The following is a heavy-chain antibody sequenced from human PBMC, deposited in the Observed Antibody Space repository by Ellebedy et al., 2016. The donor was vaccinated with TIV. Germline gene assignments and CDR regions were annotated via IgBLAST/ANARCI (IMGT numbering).Heavy chain of an antibody. CDR3: AKDLGIERQWGFDY. Sequence: GESLKISCAASGFTFSLYAMGLVRQAPGKGLEWFSTISRNGGGTYYAGSVEGRFTISRDNSNNTLWLQMSGLRAEDTARYFCAKDLGIERQWGFDYWGQGTRVTVSS. J-gene: IGHJ4*02. V-gene: IGHV3-23*01. D-gene: IGHD1-26*01. CDR1: GFTFSLYA. CDR2: ISRNGGGT.